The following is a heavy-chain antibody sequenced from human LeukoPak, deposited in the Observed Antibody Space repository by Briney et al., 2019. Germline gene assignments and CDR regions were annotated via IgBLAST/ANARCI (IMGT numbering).Heavy chain of an antibody. Sequence: QSGGSLRLSCAASGFTFSSYAMSWVRQAPGKGLEWVSAISASGGNTYYADSVKGRFTISRDNSKNTLHLQMNSLRAEDTAVYYCANSISYCSGGGCLYFHSWGQGTLVTVSS. V-gene: IGHV3-23*01. J-gene: IGHJ4*02. CDR1: GFTFSSYA. CDR2: ISASGGNT. D-gene: IGHD2-15*01. CDR3: ANSISYCSGGGCLYFHS.